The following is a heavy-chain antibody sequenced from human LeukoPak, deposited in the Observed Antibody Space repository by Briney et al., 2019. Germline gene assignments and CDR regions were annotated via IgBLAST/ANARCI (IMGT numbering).Heavy chain of an antibody. CDR1: GFTFSSNA. V-gene: IGHV3-23*01. CDR2: ISGSGGST. J-gene: IGHJ4*02. CDR3: ANPGIVGAGGVY. Sequence: GGSLRLSCAASGFTFSSNAMSWVRQAPGKGLEWVSAISGSGGSTYCADSVRGRFTISRDNSKNTLYLQMNSLRAEDTAVYYCANPGIVGAGGVYWGQGTLVTVSS. D-gene: IGHD1-26*01.